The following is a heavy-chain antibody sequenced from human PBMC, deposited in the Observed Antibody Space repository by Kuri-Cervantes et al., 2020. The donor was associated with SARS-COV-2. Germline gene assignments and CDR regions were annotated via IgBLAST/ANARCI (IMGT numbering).Heavy chain of an antibody. V-gene: IGHV3-48*01. CDR3: ARGFSGYSYGDAFDI. J-gene: IGHJ3*02. CDR2: ISSSSNTI. Sequence: GGSLRLSCVASGFTFSRYSMNWVRQAPGKGLEWVSYISSSSNTIYYADSVKGRSTISRGNAKNSLYLQMNSLRAEDTAVYYCARGFSGYSYGDAFDIWGQGTMVTVSS. D-gene: IGHD5-18*01. CDR1: GFTFSRYS.